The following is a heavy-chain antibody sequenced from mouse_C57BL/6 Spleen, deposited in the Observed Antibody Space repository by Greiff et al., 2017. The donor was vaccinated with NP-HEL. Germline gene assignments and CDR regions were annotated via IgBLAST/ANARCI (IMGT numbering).Heavy chain of an antibody. CDR1: GFSLTSYG. Sequence: VKLMESGPGLVQPSQSLSITCTVSGFSLTSYGVHWVRQPPGKGLEWLGVIWSGGSTDYNAAFISRLSIIKDNSKSQVFFKMNSLQADDTAIYYCAPQLGGYYAMDYWGQGTSVTVSS. J-gene: IGHJ4*01. CDR3: APQLGGYYAMDY. CDR2: IWSGGST. D-gene: IGHD4-1*02. V-gene: IGHV2-4*01.